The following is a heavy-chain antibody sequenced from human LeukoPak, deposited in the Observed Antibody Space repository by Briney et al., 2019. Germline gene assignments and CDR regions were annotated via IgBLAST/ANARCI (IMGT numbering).Heavy chain of an antibody. Sequence: GGSLRLSCVASGFTFTRYWMHWLRQVPGKGLVWVSRINTGGSSTSYADSVKGRFTISRDNAKNALYLQMDSLRTDDTAVYYCATPWSYWGQGILVTASS. J-gene: IGHJ4*02. V-gene: IGHV3-74*01. CDR3: ATPWSY. D-gene: IGHD3-3*01. CDR1: GFTFTRYW. CDR2: INTGGSST.